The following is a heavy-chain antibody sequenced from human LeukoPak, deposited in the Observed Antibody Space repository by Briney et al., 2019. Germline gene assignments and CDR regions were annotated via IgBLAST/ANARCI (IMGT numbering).Heavy chain of an antibody. D-gene: IGHD3-3*01. J-gene: IGHJ6*03. CDR2: INHSGST. V-gene: IGHV4-34*01. CDR3: ARGQPDTIFGVVIIRHYYYYMDV. Sequence: SETLSLTCAVYGGSFSGYYWSWIRQPPGKGLEWLGEINHSGSTNYNPSLKSRVTISVDTSKNQFSLKLSSVTAADTAVYYCARGQPDTIFGVVIIRHYYYYMDVWGKGTTVTVSS. CDR1: GGSFSGYY.